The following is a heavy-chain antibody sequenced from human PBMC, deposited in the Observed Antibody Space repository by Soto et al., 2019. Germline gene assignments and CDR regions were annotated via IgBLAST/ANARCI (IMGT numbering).Heavy chain of an antibody. J-gene: IGHJ2*01. CDR2: ISSSSSTI. Sequence: GGSLRLSCAASGFTFSSYSMNWVRQAPGKGLEWVSYISSSSSTIYYADSVKGRFTISRDNAKNSLYLQMNSLRDEDTAVYYCAKEPVGPDWYFDLWGRGTLVTVSS. V-gene: IGHV3-48*02. CDR1: GFTFSSYS. CDR3: AKEPVGPDWYFDL.